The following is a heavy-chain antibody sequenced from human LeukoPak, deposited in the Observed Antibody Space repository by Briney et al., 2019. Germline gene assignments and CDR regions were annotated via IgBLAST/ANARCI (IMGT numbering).Heavy chain of an antibody. V-gene: IGHV3-48*02. J-gene: IGHJ5*02. Sequence: GGSLRLSCAASGFTFSSYAMNWVRQAPGKGLEWVSYISSSSTIYYADSVKGRFTISRDNAKNSLYLQMNSLRDEDTAVYYCARDGTLLDYDFWSGYRADNWFDPWGQGTLVTVSS. D-gene: IGHD3-3*01. CDR3: ARDGTLLDYDFWSGYRADNWFDP. CDR1: GFTFSSYA. CDR2: ISSSSTI.